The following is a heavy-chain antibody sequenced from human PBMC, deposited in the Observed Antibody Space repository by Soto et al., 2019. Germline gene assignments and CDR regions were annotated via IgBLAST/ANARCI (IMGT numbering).Heavy chain of an antibody. Sequence: EVQLVESGGGLVKPGGPLRLSCAASGFTFSSYSMNWVRQAPGKGLEWVSSISSSSSYIYYADSVKGRFTISRDNAKNSLYLQMNSLRAEDTAVYYCARDRYTRPGYSSSWSLYYYYGMDVWGQGTTVTVSS. D-gene: IGHD6-13*01. J-gene: IGHJ6*02. CDR1: GFTFSSYS. CDR2: ISSSSSYI. V-gene: IGHV3-21*01. CDR3: ARDRYTRPGYSSSWSLYYYYGMDV.